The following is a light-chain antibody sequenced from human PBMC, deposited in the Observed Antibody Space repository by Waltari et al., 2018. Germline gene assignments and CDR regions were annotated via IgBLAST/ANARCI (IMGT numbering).Light chain of an antibody. V-gene: IGKV3-11*01. Sequence: EIVLTQSPATLSLSPGERATLSRMASQTVRSYLAWYQQKPGQAPGLLIFDAASRATGIPAKFSGSGSGTDFTLTVSNLEPEDFAVYYCQQRSNWPYTFGQGTRVEIK. J-gene: IGKJ2*01. CDR1: QTVRSY. CDR2: DAA. CDR3: QQRSNWPYT.